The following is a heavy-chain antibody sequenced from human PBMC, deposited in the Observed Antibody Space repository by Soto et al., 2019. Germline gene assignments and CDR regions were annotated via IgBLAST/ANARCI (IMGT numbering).Heavy chain of an antibody. CDR2: IIPMFGTT. J-gene: IGHJ4*02. V-gene: IGHV1-69*01. D-gene: IGHD4-17*01. CDR1: GGTFTTYP. Sequence: QVQLMQSGAEVKKPGSSVKVSCKASGGTFTTYPINWVRQAPGQGLEWMGGIIPMFGTTNYAQKFQGRVTITADESTSTAYMELSSLRSEDTAMYYCARQFTDGDYQYWGQGTLVTVSS. CDR3: ARQFTDGDYQY.